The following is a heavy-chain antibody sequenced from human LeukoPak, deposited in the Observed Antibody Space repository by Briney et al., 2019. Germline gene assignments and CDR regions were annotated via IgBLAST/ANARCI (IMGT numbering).Heavy chain of an antibody. D-gene: IGHD6-19*01. CDR1: GFTFSSYW. Sequence: PGGSLRLSCAASGFTFSSYWMSWVRQAPGKGLEWVANIKQDGSEKYYVDSVKGRFSISRDNAKNSLYLQMNSLRAEDTAVYYCAREKVAGLYYYYGMDVWGQGTTVTVSS. CDR3: AREKVAGLYYYYGMDV. CDR2: IKQDGSEK. J-gene: IGHJ6*02. V-gene: IGHV3-7*03.